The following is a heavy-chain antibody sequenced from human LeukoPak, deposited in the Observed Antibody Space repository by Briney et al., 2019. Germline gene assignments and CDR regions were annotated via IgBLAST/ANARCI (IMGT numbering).Heavy chain of an antibody. D-gene: IGHD3-9*01. Sequence: GGPLSLSCAASGSTFSNYAMSWVRHAPGKELEWVSAITGSGGTTYYAASVKGRFTISRDNSKNTVFLQMNSLRAEDTAVYYCAKWGDYDVLTGYYVSDYWGQGTLVTVSS. CDR1: GSTFSNYA. J-gene: IGHJ4*02. CDR3: AKWGDYDVLTGYYVSDY. CDR2: ITGSGGTT. V-gene: IGHV3-23*01.